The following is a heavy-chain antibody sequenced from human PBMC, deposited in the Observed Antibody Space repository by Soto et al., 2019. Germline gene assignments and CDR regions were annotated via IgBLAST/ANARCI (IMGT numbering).Heavy chain of an antibody. CDR3: TTVGLAVAGCDY. V-gene: IGHV3-15*07. CDR1: DLTFGDVW. J-gene: IGHJ4*02. Sequence: GVSLRVSCAASDLTFGDVWMNWVRQAPGKGLEWVGRIKSKTDGGTTDYAAPVKGRFTISRDDSKNTLYLQMNSLKTEDTAVYYCTTVGLAVAGCDYWGQGTLVTVSS. CDR2: IKSKTDGGTT. D-gene: IGHD6-19*01.